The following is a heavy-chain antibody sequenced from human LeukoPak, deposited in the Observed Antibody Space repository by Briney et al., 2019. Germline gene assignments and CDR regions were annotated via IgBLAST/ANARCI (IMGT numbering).Heavy chain of an antibody. CDR1: GFTFSSYW. J-gene: IGHJ4*02. CDR3: AKEAPYYDFWSGYLARAPYYFDY. D-gene: IGHD3-3*01. Sequence: PGGSLRLSCAASGFTFSSYWMHWVRQAPGKGLVWVSRITSDGSSTSYADSVKGRFTISRDNAKNTLYLQMNSLRAEDTAVYYCAKEAPYYDFWSGYLARAPYYFDYWGQGTLVTVSS. V-gene: IGHV3-74*01. CDR2: ITSDGSST.